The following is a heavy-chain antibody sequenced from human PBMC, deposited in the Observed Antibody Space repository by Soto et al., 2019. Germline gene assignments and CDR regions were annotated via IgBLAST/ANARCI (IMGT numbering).Heavy chain of an antibody. Sequence: GGSLRLSCAASGFTVSSNYMSWVRQAPGKGLEWVSVIYSGGSTYYADSVKGRFTISRDNSKNTLYLQMNSLRAEDTAVYYCASPYSSSPHWYFDLWGSGTLVTVS. J-gene: IGHJ2*01. CDR1: GFTVSSNY. V-gene: IGHV3-53*01. CDR3: ASPYSSSPHWYFDL. D-gene: IGHD6-6*01. CDR2: IYSGGST.